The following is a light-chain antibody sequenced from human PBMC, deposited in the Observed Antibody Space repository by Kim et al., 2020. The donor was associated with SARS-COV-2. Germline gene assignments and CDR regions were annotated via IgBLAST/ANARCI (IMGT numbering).Light chain of an antibody. CDR1: NIESKS. Sequence: PGKTARSTWGETNIESKSVHWYQQKPGQAPVLVIYYDSDRPSGIPERFSGSNSGNTATLTISRVEAGDEADYYCQVWDTSSDHWVFGGGTQLTVL. CDR3: QVWDTSSDHWV. V-gene: IGLV3-21*04. J-gene: IGLJ3*02. CDR2: YDS.